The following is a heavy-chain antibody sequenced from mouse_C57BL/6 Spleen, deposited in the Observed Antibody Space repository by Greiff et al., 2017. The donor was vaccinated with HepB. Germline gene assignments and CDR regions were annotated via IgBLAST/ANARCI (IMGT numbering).Heavy chain of an antibody. CDR3: ARETQLSYAMDY. V-gene: IGHV5-4*01. D-gene: IGHD3-2*02. Sequence: EVMLVESGGGLVKPGGSLKLSCAASGFTFSSYAMSWVRQTPEKRLEWVATISDGGSYTYYPDNVKGRFTISRDNAKNNLYLQMSHLKSEDTAMYYCARETQLSYAMDYWGQGTSVTVSS. CDR2: ISDGGSYT. CDR1: GFTFSSYA. J-gene: IGHJ4*01.